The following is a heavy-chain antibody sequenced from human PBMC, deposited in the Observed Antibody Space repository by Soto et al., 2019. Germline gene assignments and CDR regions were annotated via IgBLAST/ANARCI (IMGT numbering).Heavy chain of an antibody. CDR2: INHSGST. J-gene: IGHJ4*02. V-gene: IGHV4-39*01. CDR1: DGSMNSDSSY. Sequence: QLQLQESGPGLVKPSETLSLTCSVSDGSMNSDSSYWGWIRQPPGKGLEWIGVINHSGSTYHNLSLKGRVTMSVDASRQQFSLKLTSMTASDTAVYYCARLGGYVSVGYYYLWDSWGQGTLVTVSS. CDR3: ARLGGYVSVGYYYLWDS. D-gene: IGHD3-22*01.